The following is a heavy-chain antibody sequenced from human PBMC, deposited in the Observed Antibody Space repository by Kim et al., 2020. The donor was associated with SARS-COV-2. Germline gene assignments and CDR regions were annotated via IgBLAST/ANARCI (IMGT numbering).Heavy chain of an antibody. CDR3: AKAGGRGYCSGGSCYLYYYYYYMDV. Sequence: GGSLRLSCAASGFTFSSYGMHWVRQAPGKGLEWVAVISYDGSNKYYADSVKGRFTISRDNSKNTLYLQMNSLRAEDTAVYYCAKAGGRGYCSGGSCYLYYYYYYMDVWGKGTTVTVSS. J-gene: IGHJ6*03. D-gene: IGHD2-15*01. CDR2: ISYDGSNK. CDR1: GFTFSSYG. V-gene: IGHV3-30*18.